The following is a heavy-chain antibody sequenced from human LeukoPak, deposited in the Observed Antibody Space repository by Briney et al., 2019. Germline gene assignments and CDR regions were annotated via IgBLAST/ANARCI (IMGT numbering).Heavy chain of an antibody. D-gene: IGHD2-15*01. CDR2: FDPEDGET. CDR1: GYTLTELS. V-gene: IGHV1-24*01. CDR3: ATSNPAVRVVVAATRDAFDI. J-gene: IGHJ3*02. Sequence: GASVKVSCKVSGYTLTELSMHWVRQAPGKGLEWMGGFDPEDGETIYAQKFQGRVTMTEDTSTDTAYMELSSLRSEDTAVYYCATSNPAVRVVVAATRDAFDIWGQGTMVTVSS.